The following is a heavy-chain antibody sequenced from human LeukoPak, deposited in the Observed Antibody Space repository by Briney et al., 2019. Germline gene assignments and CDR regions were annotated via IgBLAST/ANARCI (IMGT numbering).Heavy chain of an antibody. V-gene: IGHV3-7*01. J-gene: IGHJ4*02. CDR2: IKQDGSEK. Sequence: QSGGSLRLSCAASGFTFSSYWMNWVRQAPGKGLEWVANIKQDGSEKYYVDSVKGRFTISRDNAKNSLYLQMNSLRAEDTAVYYCARGRYYDSSGGTAAFDYWGQGTLVTVSS. D-gene: IGHD3-22*01. CDR1: GFTFSSYW. CDR3: ARGRYYDSSGGTAAFDY.